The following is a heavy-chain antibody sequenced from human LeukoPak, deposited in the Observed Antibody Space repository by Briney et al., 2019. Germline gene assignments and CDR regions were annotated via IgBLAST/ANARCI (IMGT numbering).Heavy chain of an antibody. V-gene: IGHV4-59*11. CDR1: GGSISRHY. J-gene: IGHJ6*03. D-gene: IGHD2-15*01. CDR2: MQYSGST. CDR3: AKDLGPAYFYLDV. Sequence: PSQTLSLTCTLSGGSISRHYWHWIRQPPGKGLEWIGYMQYSGSTNYNPSLKSRVTISGDTSKNQFSLRLTSVTAADTAIYCFAKDLGPAYFYLDVWGKGTTVTISS.